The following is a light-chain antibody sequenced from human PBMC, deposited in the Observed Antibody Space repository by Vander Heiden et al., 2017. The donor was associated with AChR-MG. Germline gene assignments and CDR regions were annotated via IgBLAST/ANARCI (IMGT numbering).Light chain of an antibody. Sequence: QSVLTQPPSVSGAPGQRVTISCTGCSPTSGEGCDVHWYQQLPKTAPNLLIYGNRNRPSGVPDRYSGSKSGTSASLAITGLQAEDEADYYCQSYDSSLSGSVFGGGTKLTVL. V-gene: IGLV1-40*01. CDR1: SPTSGEGCD. CDR3: QSYDSSLSGSV. CDR2: GNR. J-gene: IGLJ2*01.